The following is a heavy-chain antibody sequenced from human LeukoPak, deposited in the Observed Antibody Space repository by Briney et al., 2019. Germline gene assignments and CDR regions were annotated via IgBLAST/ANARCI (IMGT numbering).Heavy chain of an antibody. V-gene: IGHV3-7*01. CDR2: IKQDGSEK. D-gene: IGHD3-22*01. J-gene: IGHJ3*02. CDR3: ARSSGYSADAFDI. Sequence: GGSLRLSCAASGFTLSSYWMSWVRQAPGKGLEWVANIKQDGSEKYYVDSVKGRFTISRDNAKNSLYLQMNSLRAEDTAVYYCARSSGYSADAFDIWGQGTMVTVSS. CDR1: GFTLSSYW.